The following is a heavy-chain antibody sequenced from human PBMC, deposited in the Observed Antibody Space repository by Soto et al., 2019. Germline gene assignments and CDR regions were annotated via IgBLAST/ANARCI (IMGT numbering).Heavy chain of an antibody. CDR1: GFTLSSYW. Sequence: PGRSLRLSCSASGFTLSSYWMSWVRQAPGKGLEWVANIKQDGSEKYYVDSVKGRFTLSRDNAKNSLYLQMNSLRAEDTAVYYCARDLSVGDSSGRYGYGMAVWGQVPTLTVSS. J-gene: IGHJ6*02. CDR2: IKQDGSEK. V-gene: IGHV3-7*01. D-gene: IGHD6-19*01. CDR3: ARDLSVGDSSGRYGYGMAV.